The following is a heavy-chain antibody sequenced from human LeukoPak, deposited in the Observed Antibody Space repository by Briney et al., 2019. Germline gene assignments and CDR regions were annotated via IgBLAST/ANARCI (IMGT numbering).Heavy chain of an antibody. Sequence: PSESLSLTCTVSGGSISSYYWSWSRQPPGKGLEWIGYIYYSGSTNYNPSLKSRLTISVDTSKNQFSLKLSSVTAADTAVYYCARDVYCGGDCSYFYYWGHGTLGPVSS. D-gene: IGHD2-21*02. CDR3: ARDVYCGGDCSYFYY. CDR1: GGSISSYY. CDR2: IYYSGST. V-gene: IGHV4-59*01. J-gene: IGHJ4*03.